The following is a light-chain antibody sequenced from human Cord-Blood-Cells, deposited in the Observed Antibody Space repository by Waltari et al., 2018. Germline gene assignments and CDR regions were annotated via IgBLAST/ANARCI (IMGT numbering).Light chain of an antibody. CDR1: SSDVGRYNL. Sequence: QSALTQPASVSGSPGQSITISCTGTSSDVGRYNLFSWYQQHPGKAPKLMIYEGSKRPSGVSNRFSGSKSGNTASLTISGLQAEDEADYYCCSYAGSSTLYVFGTGTKVTVL. CDR2: EGS. J-gene: IGLJ1*01. V-gene: IGLV2-23*01. CDR3: CSYAGSSTLYV.